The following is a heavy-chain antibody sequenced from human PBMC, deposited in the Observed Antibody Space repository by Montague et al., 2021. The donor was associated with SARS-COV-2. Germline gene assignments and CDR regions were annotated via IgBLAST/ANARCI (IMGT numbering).Heavy chain of an antibody. J-gene: IGHJ4*02. D-gene: IGHD6-19*01. CDR3: ARALPGGWWAFDY. CDR1: GGSVTSYF. Sequence: SDTLSLTCTVSGGSVTSYFWEWIRQPPGKGLEYIGYLNFRGSTDYITDYNPSLKSRVTISRDISKNQFSLKLSSVTAADTAVYYCARALPGGWWAFDYWGQGTLVAVSS. CDR2: LNFRGST. V-gene: IGHV4-59*02.